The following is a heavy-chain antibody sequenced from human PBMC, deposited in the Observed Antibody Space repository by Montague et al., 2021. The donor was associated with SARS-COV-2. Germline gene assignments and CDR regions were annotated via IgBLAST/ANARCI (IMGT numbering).Heavy chain of an antibody. CDR1: GFSLSTPNVG. V-gene: IGHV2-5*01. Sequence: PPLVKPTQTLTLTCTFSGFSLSTPNVGVAWIRQPPGKALEWLTXXXLXXXKRXSPSLQRRLTITKDTSRNQVVLSLTNVDPLDTATYYCAHLIRYYDIFTGIPFDDWGQGTQVTVSS. J-gene: IGHJ4*02. CDR3: AHLIRYYDIFTGIPFDD. CDR2: XXLXXXK. D-gene: IGHD3-9*01.